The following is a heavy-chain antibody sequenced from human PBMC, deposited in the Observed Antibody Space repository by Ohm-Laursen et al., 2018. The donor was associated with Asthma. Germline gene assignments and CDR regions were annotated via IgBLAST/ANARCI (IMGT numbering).Heavy chain of an antibody. CDR3: ARGLVGGSPEYCSSTSCSLNYYYYGMDV. CDR1: GGTFSSYA. Sequence: GASVKVSCKASGGTFSSYAISWVRQAPGQGLGWMGGIIPIFGTANYAQKFQGRVTITADESTSTAYMELSSLRSEDTAVYYCARGLVGGSPEYCSSTSCSLNYYYYGMDVWGQGTTVTVSS. D-gene: IGHD2-2*01. CDR2: IIPIFGTA. J-gene: IGHJ6*02. V-gene: IGHV1-69*13.